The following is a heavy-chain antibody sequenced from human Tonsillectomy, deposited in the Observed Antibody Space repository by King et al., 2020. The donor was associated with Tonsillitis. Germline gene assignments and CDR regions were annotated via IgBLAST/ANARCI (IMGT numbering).Heavy chain of an antibody. CDR2: VYYSGST. CDR3: ARRPRSSGWFCLHVFDI. D-gene: IGHD6-19*01. CDR1: GGSISSYY. Sequence: QLQESGPGLVKPSETLSLTCTVSGGSISSYYWSWIRQPPGKGLEWIGYVYYSGSTNYNPSLKSRVTISVDTSKNQLSLKLSSVTAADTAVYFCARRPRSSGWFCLHVFDIWGQGTRVTVSS. V-gene: IGHV4-59*08. J-gene: IGHJ3*02.